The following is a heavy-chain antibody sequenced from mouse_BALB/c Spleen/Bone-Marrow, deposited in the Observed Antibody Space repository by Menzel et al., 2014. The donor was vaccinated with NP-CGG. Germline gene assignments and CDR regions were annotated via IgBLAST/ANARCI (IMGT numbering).Heavy chain of an antibody. CDR2: FYPGSGNI. J-gene: IGHJ2*01. CDR1: GYTFTDYI. V-gene: IGHV1-62-2*01. D-gene: IGHD1-1*01. Sequence: VKLMESGAELVKPGASVKLSCKASGYTFTDYIIHWIKQRSGQGLEWIGWFYPGSGNIKYNEKFKDKATLTADESSSTVYMELSRLTSEDSAVYFCTRHFYGSSYFDYWGQGTTLTVSS. CDR3: TRHFYGSSYFDY.